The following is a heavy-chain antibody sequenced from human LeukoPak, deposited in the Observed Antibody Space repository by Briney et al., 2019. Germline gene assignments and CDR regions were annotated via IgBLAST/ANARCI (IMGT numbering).Heavy chain of an antibody. J-gene: IGHJ5*02. Sequence: PSETLSLTCTVSGGSISSYYWSWIRQPAGRGLEWIGRMSASGSTNYSPSLKSRVTMSVDTSKNQFSLRLNSVTAADTAVYYCARVYYYDSSGYYCFDPWGQGTLVTVSS. D-gene: IGHD3-22*01. CDR3: ARVYYYDSSGYYCFDP. CDR1: GGSISSYY. V-gene: IGHV4-4*07. CDR2: MSASGST.